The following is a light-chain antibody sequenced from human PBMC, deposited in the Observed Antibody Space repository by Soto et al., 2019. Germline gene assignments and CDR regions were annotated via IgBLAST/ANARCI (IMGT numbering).Light chain of an antibody. Sequence: DIQMTQSPSTLSASVGDRVTITCRASQSISSWLAWYQQKPGKAPKLLIYRASSLESGVPSRFSGSGSGTEFTLNISSLQPDDFATYYCQQYNSYWMFGQGTKVEIK. CDR3: QQYNSYWM. J-gene: IGKJ1*01. CDR1: QSISSW. V-gene: IGKV1-5*03. CDR2: RAS.